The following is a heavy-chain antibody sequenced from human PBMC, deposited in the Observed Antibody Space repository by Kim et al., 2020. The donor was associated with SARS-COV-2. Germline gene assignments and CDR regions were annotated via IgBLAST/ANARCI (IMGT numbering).Heavy chain of an antibody. D-gene: IGHD6-13*01. J-gene: IGHJ6*02. Sequence: PSPKSRVTISVDTSKNQFSLKLSSVTAADTAVYYCARVLGIAYYYYGMDVWGQGTTVTVSS. CDR3: ARVLGIAYYYYGMDV. V-gene: IGHV4-59*01.